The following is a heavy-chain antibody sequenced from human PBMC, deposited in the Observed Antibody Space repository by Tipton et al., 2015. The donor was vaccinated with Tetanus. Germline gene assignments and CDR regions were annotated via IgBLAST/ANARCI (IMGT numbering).Heavy chain of an antibody. CDR1: GGSVSNGSYY. V-gene: IGHV4-61*01. CDR3: ARDRRDFAYDSRGFYSPLYYFDN. D-gene: IGHD3-22*01. J-gene: IGHJ4*02. Sequence: TLSLTCTVSGGSVSNGSYYWNWIRQPPGKGLEWIGHIYYTGSTDYNPSLKSRVTISADTTKNLFSLKLRSVTAADAAVYFCARDRRDFAYDSRGFYSPLYYFDNWGQGLRVTVSS. CDR2: IYYTGST.